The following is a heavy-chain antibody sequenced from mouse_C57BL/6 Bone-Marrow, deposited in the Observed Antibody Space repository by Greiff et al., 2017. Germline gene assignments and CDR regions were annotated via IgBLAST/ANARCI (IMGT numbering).Heavy chain of an antibody. CDR3: ARERDYYGSSYGDY. J-gene: IGHJ2*01. V-gene: IGHV1-64*01. CDR2: IHPNSGST. CDR1: GYTFTSYW. D-gene: IGHD1-1*01. Sequence: QVQLQQPGAELVKPGASVKLSCKASGYTFTSYWMHWVKQRPGQGLEWIGMIHPNSGSTNYNEKFKSKATLTVDKSSSTAYMQLSSLTSEDSAVYYGARERDYYGSSYGDYWGQGTTLTVAS.